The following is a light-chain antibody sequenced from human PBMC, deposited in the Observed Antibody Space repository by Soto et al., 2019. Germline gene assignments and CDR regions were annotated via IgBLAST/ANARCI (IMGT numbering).Light chain of an antibody. CDR1: QSVSSSY. V-gene: IGKV3-20*01. CDR2: GAS. CDR3: QQYGSSPST. Sequence: EIVLTQSPGTLSLSPGERATLSCRASQSVSSSYLAWYQQKPCQAPRLLIYGASSRATGIPDRFSGSGSGTDFTLTISSLETEAFAVYYCQQYGSSPSTFGPGTKVDIK. J-gene: IGKJ3*01.